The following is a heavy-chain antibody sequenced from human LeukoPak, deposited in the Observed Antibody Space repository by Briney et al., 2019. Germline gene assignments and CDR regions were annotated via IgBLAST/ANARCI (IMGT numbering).Heavy chain of an antibody. CDR3: ARARGKGVFDY. Sequence: SETLSLTCTVSGGSISSSSYYWGWIRQPPGKGLEWIGSIYYSGSTYYNPSLKSRVTISVDTSKNQFSLKLSSVTAADTAVYYCARARGKGVFDYWGQGTLVTVSS. CDR1: GGSISSSSYY. V-gene: IGHV4-39*01. J-gene: IGHJ4*02. CDR2: IYYSGST.